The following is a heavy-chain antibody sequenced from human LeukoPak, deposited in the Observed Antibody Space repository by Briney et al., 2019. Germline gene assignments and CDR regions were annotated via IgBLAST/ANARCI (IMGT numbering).Heavy chain of an antibody. CDR2: FDPEDGET. CDR1: GYTFTSYG. Sequence: ASVKVSCKASGYTFTSYGISWVRQAPGKGLEWMGGFDPEDGETIYAQKFQGRVTMTEDTSTDTAYMELSSLRSEDTAVYYCATGPYYGSGSYRNWFDPWGQGTLVTVSS. V-gene: IGHV1-24*01. CDR3: ATGPYYGSGSYRNWFDP. D-gene: IGHD3-10*01. J-gene: IGHJ5*02.